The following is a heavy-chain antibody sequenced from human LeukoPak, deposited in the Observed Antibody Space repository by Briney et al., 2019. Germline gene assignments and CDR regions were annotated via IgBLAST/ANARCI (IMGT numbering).Heavy chain of an antibody. V-gene: IGHV3-21*06. CDR3: ARSKGGAQREYGMDV. CDR1: GFTFKNYG. J-gene: IGHJ6*02. Sequence: GGSLRLSCAASGFTFKNYGMNWVRQAPGKGLEWVSSISSGSSYIDYADSLQGRFTISSDNAKSSLYLQMNSLRGEDTAVYYCARSKGGAQREYGMDVWGQGTTVTVSS. CDR2: ISSGSSYI. D-gene: IGHD1-1*01.